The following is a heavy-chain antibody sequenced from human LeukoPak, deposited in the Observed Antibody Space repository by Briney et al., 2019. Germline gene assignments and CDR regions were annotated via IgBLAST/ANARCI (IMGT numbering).Heavy chain of an antibody. D-gene: IGHD5-18*01. Sequence: ASETLSLTCTVSGGPISSSSYYWGWIRQPPGKGLEWIGSIFHSESTYCNPSLKSRVTISVDTSKNQFSLKLTSVTAADTPVYYCARRSGYSYLDYWGQGTLVTVSS. CDR1: GGPISSSSYY. CDR2: IFHSEST. CDR3: ARRSGYSYLDY. J-gene: IGHJ4*02. V-gene: IGHV4-39*01.